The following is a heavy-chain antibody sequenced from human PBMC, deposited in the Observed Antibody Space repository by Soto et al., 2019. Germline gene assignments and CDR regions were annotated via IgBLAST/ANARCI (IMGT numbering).Heavy chain of an antibody. CDR1: GYTFTSYY. CDR2: IHPSGGST. J-gene: IGHJ4*02. CDR3: ARVFEDGYDTVDY. V-gene: IGHV1-46*01. D-gene: IGHD5-12*01. Sequence: QVQLVQSGAEVKKPGASVKVSCKASGYTFTSYYMHWVRQAPGQGLEWMGIIHPSGGSTSYAQKFQGRVTMNRDTSTSTVYMELSSLRSEDTAVYYCARVFEDGYDTVDYWGQGTLVTVSS.